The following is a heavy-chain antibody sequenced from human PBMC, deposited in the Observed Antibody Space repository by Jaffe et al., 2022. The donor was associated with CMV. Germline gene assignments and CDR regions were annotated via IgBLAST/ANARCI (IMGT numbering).Heavy chain of an antibody. Sequence: EVQLVESGGGLIQPGGSLRLSCAASGFTVSSNYMSWVRQAPGKGLEWVSVIYSGGSTYYADSVKGRFTISRDNSKNTLYLQMNSLRAEDTAVYYCARDPAEVYYDSSGYYYKGHYGMDVWGQGTTVTVSS. J-gene: IGHJ6*02. V-gene: IGHV3-53*01. CDR1: GFTVSSNY. CDR3: ARDPAEVYYDSSGYYYKGHYGMDV. CDR2: IYSGGST. D-gene: IGHD3-22*01.